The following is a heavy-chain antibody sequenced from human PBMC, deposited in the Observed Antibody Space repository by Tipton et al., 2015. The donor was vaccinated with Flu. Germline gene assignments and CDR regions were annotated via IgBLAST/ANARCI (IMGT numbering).Heavy chain of an antibody. CDR3: ARQFTYYYGSGSYYSYYYGMDV. CDR2: IYYSGCT. V-gene: IGHV4-59*08. J-gene: IGHJ6*02. D-gene: IGHD3-10*01. Sequence: TLSITCTVSGGSISSYYWSWIRQPSGKGLEWMGYIYYSGCTNYNPSLKSRVTISVDTSKNQFSLKLRSVTAADTAVYYWARQFTYYYGSGSYYSYYYGMDVWGQGTTVTVAS. CDR1: GGSISSYY.